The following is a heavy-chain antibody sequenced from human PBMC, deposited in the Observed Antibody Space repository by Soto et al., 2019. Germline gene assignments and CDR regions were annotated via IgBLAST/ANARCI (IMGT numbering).Heavy chain of an antibody. Sequence: EVQLVESGGGLVQPGRSLRLSCLASGITFGDNALTWVRQAPGKGLEWVGFIRGKAYGETTDYAASVRGRFTISRDDSKGIAYLQMNSLKTEDTAVYFCARRLLDYGDYYYGMDVWGQGTTVTVSS. V-gene: IGHV3-49*04. CDR1: GITFGDNA. CDR3: ARRLLDYGDYYYGMDV. J-gene: IGHJ6*02. CDR2: IRGKAYGETT. D-gene: IGHD4-17*01.